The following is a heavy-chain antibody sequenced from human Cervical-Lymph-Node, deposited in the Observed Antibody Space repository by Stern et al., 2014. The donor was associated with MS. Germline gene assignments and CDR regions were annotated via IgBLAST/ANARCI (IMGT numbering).Heavy chain of an antibody. D-gene: IGHD3-22*01. CDR1: GSTFTSYA. CDR2: SNTGNGNT. V-gene: IGHV1-3*04. CDR3: ARRDSNDY. J-gene: IGHJ4*02. Sequence: QVQLVQSGAEVKKPGASVKVSCTASGSTFTSYAMHWVRQAPGQRLEWMGGSNTGNGNTGYSQKCQGRVTMTRDTSANTAYMELSSLRSEDTAVFYCARRDSNDYWGQGTLVTVSS.